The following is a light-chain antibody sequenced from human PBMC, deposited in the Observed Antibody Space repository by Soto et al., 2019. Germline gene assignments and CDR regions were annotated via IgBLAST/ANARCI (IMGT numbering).Light chain of an antibody. Sequence: QSALTQPPSASGSPGQPVTISCTGTSSDVGGYNYVSWYQQHPGKAPKLMIYEVSKRPSGVPDRFSGSKSGNTASLTVSGLQAEDEADYYCSSSRVFGGGTKLTVL. CDR2: EVS. CDR1: SSDVGGYNY. V-gene: IGLV2-8*01. J-gene: IGLJ2*01. CDR3: SSSRV.